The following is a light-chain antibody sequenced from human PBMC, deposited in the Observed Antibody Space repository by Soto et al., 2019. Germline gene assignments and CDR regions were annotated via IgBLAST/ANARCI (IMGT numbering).Light chain of an antibody. Sequence: EIVLTQSPGTLSLSPGERATLSCRASQSVTSNYLAWYQQKPGQAPSLLIYGASARAAGIPDRFSGSGTGTDFALTISGLEHEDFAVYFCQQYDSSPWTFGQGTKVEIK. CDR1: QSVTSNY. CDR3: QQYDSSPWT. V-gene: IGKV3-20*01. J-gene: IGKJ1*01. CDR2: GAS.